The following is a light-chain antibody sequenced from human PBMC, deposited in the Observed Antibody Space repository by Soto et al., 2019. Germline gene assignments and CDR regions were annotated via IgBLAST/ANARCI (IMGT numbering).Light chain of an antibody. CDR3: SSCTSFTTYV. Sequence: QSVLTQPASVSGSPGQSITISCTGTSSDIGGYDYVSWYQQYPGKAPKLIIYEVTNRLSGVSNRFSGSKSGNTASLTISGRQAEDEADYFCSSCTSFTTYVFGPGTKVTVL. V-gene: IGLV2-14*01. CDR2: EVT. J-gene: IGLJ1*01. CDR1: SSDIGGYDY.